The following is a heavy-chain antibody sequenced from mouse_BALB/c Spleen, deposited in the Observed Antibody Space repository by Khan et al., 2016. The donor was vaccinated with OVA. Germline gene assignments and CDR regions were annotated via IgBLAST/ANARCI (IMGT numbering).Heavy chain of an antibody. Sequence: QVQLQQSGAELVKAGASVKMSCKASGYTFTSYWMHWVKQRLGQGLEWFAETNPTNGRTYYNEKFKSKATLTVDKSSRTAYMLLSGPTFEDSAVYYCARIKKIVATDVDYWGQGTTLTVSS. CDR3: ARIKKIVATDVDY. CDR2: TNPTNGRT. V-gene: IGHV1S81*02. J-gene: IGHJ2*01. CDR1: GYTFTSYW. D-gene: IGHD1-1*01.